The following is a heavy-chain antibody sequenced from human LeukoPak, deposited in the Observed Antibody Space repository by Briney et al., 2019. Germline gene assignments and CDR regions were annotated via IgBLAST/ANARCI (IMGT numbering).Heavy chain of an antibody. D-gene: IGHD2-15*01. CDR2: IYSGGST. CDR3: ATGGRSGVAFES. V-gene: IGHV3-53*01. J-gene: IGHJ4*02. CDR1: GFTFSSYW. Sequence: GGSLRLSCAASGFTFSSYWMSWVRQAPGKGLEWVSLIYSGGSTYYADSVMGRSTISRDKSNNTLYLQMNSLRAEDTAVYYCATGGRSGVAFESWGQGTLVTVSS.